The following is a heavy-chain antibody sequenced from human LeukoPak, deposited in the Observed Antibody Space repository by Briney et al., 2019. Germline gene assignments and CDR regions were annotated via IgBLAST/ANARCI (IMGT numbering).Heavy chain of an antibody. Sequence: LTGGSLRLSCAASGFTFSSYVMHWVRQAPGKGLEWVAVISYDGSNKYYADSVKGRFTVSRDNAKNSLYLQMNSLRAEGTAVYYCARVVGQYGDYAGWFDPWGQGTLVTVSS. CDR3: ARVVGQYGDYAGWFDP. J-gene: IGHJ5*02. CDR1: GFTFSSYV. V-gene: IGHV3-30-3*01. CDR2: ISYDGSNK. D-gene: IGHD4-17*01.